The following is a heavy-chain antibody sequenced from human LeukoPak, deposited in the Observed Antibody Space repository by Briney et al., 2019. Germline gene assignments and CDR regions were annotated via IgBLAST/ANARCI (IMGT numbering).Heavy chain of an antibody. CDR3: PRDDSVGAFDY. D-gene: IGHD1-26*01. Sequence: AGGSLRLSCAASGFTFSSYSMNWVRQAPGKGLGWVSYISSSSSTIYYADSVKGRFTISKDHAKNSLYLQMNSLRAEDTAVYYCPRDDSVGAFDYWGQEPWSPSPQ. CDR2: ISSSSSTI. J-gene: IGHJ4*01. CDR1: GFTFSSYS. V-gene: IGHV3-48*01.